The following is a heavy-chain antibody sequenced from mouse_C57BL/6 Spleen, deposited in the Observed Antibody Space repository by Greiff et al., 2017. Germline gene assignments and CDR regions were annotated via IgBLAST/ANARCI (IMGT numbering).Heavy chain of an antibody. CDR2: INYDGSST. J-gene: IGHJ1*03. D-gene: IGHD2-4*01. CDR1: GFTFSDYY. Sequence: DVQLVESEGGLVQPGSSMKLSCTASGFTFSDYYMAWVRQVPEKGLEWVANINYDGSSTYYLDSLKSRFIISRDNAKNILYLQMSSLKSEDTATYYCARYDYDEYFDVWGTGTTVTVSS. CDR3: ARYDYDEYFDV. V-gene: IGHV5-16*01.